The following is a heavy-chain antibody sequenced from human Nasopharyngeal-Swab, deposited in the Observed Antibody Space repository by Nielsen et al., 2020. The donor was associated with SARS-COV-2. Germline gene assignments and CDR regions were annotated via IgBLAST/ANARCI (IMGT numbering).Heavy chain of an antibody. D-gene: IGHD3-22*01. CDR1: GFTFSTYA. CDR3: ARGPGGDYYDSSGYYVDAFDI. V-gene: IGHV3-30*03. J-gene: IGHJ3*02. CDR2: ISYDGSNK. Sequence: GGSLRLSCAPSGFTFSTYAMHWVRQAPGKGLEWVAVISYDGSNKYYADSVKGRFTISRDNSKNTLYLQMNSLRAEDTAVYYCARGPGGDYYDSSGYYVDAFDIWGQGAMVTVSS.